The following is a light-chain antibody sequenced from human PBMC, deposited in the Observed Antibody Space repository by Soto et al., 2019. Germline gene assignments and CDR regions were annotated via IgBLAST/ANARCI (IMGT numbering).Light chain of an antibody. J-gene: IGLJ3*02. CDR1: RRDIGTSNL. CDR2: EGI. CDR3: CSYVGSGSWV. Sequence: QSVLSQPASVSGSPGQSITISCTGARRDIGTSNLVSWYQQHPGKVPKVMIYEGIKRPPGVSNRFSGSKSGNTASLTISGLQTEDEADYYCCSYVGSGSWVFGGGTKLTVL. V-gene: IGLV2-23*01.